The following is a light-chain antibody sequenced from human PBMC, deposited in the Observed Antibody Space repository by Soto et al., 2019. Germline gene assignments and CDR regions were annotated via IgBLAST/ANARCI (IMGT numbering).Light chain of an antibody. CDR3: QQYGSSPFT. CDR1: QTVSSNN. J-gene: IGKJ3*01. Sequence: DIVLTQSPGTLSLSAGERATLSCRASQTVSSNNLAWYQQKRGQAPRLLIYGASSRDAAIPARFSGSGSGTDFTLIISSLAPEDFAVYYCQQYGSSPFTFGPGTAVDIK. V-gene: IGKV3-20*01. CDR2: GAS.